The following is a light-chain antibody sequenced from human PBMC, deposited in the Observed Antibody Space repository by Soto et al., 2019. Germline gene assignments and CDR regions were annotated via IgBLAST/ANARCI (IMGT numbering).Light chain of an antibody. Sequence: EIVLTQSPATLSLSPGERATLSCRASLTVNNYLAWYQQKPGQAPRLLIYDAFIRAAGIPARFSGRGSGTDFPLTIINIEPEDFAVYFGQQRSDWPPITFGQGTRVELK. V-gene: IGKV3-11*01. J-gene: IGKJ5*01. CDR1: LTVNNY. CDR2: DAF. CDR3: QQRSDWPPIT.